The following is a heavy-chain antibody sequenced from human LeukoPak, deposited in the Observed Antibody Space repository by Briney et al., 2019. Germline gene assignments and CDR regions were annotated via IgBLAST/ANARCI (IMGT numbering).Heavy chain of an antibody. Sequence: PGGSLRLSCAASGFTFSSYAMSWVRQAPGKGLEWVSVIYSGGSTYYADSVKGRFTISRDNSKNTLYLQMNSLRAEDTAVYYCAKDRVDYRSTYYFDYWGQGTLVTVSS. CDR2: IYSGGST. CDR1: GFTFSSYA. V-gene: IGHV3-23*03. CDR3: AKDRVDYRSTYYFDY. D-gene: IGHD4-11*01. J-gene: IGHJ4*02.